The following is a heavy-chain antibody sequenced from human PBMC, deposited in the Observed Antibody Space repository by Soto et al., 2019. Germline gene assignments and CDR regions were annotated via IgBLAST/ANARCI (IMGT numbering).Heavy chain of an antibody. V-gene: IGHV3-21*01. CDR1: GFTFSSYS. D-gene: IGHD2-2*01. J-gene: IGHJ4*02. Sequence: PGGSLRLSCAASGFTFSSYSMNWVRQDPGKGLEWVSSISSSSSYIYYADSVKGRFTISRDNAKNSLYLQMNSLRAEDTAVYYCARSKNFGYCSSTSCYDLIDYWGQGTLVTVSS. CDR3: ARSKNFGYCSSTSCYDLIDY. CDR2: ISSSSSYI.